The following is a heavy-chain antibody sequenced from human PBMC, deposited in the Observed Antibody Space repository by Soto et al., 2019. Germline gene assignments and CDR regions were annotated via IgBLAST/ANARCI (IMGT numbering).Heavy chain of an antibody. CDR1: GFIFSKYS. V-gene: IGHV3-48*02. J-gene: IGHJ4*02. D-gene: IGHD1-26*01. CDR3: AREDILGTRSFDY. CDR2: ISSNSITI. Sequence: GGSLRLSCGASGFIFSKYSMNWVRQAPGKGLEWLSYISSNSITIYYADSVRGRFTIFRDNAKNSLYLQMNSLRDEDTAVYYCAREDILGTRSFDYWGQGALVTASS.